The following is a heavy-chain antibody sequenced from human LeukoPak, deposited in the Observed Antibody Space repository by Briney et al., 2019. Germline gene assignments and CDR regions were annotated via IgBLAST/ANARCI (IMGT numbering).Heavy chain of an antibody. D-gene: IGHD5-12*01. CDR3: ARGGGYDFLFDY. Sequence: PSETLSLTCTGSGGSISSSSYYWGWIRQPPGKGLEWIGSIYYSGSTYYNPSLKSRVTISVDTSKNQFSLKLSSVTAADTAVYYCARGGGYDFLFDYWGQGTLVTVSS. CDR2: IYYSGST. V-gene: IGHV4-39*01. CDR1: GGSISSSSYY. J-gene: IGHJ4*02.